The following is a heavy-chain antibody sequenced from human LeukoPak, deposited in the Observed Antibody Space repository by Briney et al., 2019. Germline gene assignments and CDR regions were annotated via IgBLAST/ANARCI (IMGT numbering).Heavy chain of an antibody. CDR1: GFTFSSYG. Sequence: GGSLRLSCAASGFTFSSYGMHWVRQAPGKGLEWVAVISYDGSNKYYADSVKGRFTISRDNYKNTLYLQMNSLRAEDTAVYYCAVVAAPLDAFDIWGQGTMVTVSS. CDR2: ISYDGSNK. J-gene: IGHJ3*02. CDR3: AVVAAPLDAFDI. V-gene: IGHV3-30*03. D-gene: IGHD2-15*01.